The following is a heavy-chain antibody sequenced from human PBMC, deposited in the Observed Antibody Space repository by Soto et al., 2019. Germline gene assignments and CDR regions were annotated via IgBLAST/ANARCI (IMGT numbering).Heavy chain of an antibody. V-gene: IGHV5-51*01. CDR2: IYPGDSEI. CDR1: GYRFSSYW. CDR3: ARLRGVTTSPWGY. Sequence: GESLKISGEGSGYRFSSYWIGWVRQMPGKGLEWMGIIYPGDSEIRYSPSFQGLVTISVDKSISTAYLQWSSLKASDSAMYYCARLRGVTTSPWGYWGQGTLVTVSS. D-gene: IGHD4-17*01. J-gene: IGHJ4*02.